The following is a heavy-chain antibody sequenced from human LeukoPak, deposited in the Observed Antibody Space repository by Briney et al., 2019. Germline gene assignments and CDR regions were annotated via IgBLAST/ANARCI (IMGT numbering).Heavy chain of an antibody. V-gene: IGHV3-11*06. CDR3: AGDMVGATGAFDP. J-gene: IGHJ5*02. CDR1: GFTFSDYY. CDR2: ISTSSTYA. D-gene: IGHD1-26*01. Sequence: GGSLRLSCAASGFTFSDYYMSSIRQAPGQGLEWVSCISTSSTYAYYADSVKGRFTISRDNAKNSLYLQMNSLRVEDTAVYYCAGDMVGATGAFDPWGQGTLVTVSS.